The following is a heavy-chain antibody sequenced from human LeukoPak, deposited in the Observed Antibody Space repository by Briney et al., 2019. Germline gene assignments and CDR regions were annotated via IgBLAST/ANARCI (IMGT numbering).Heavy chain of an antibody. V-gene: IGHV4-39*01. J-gene: IGHJ3*02. CDR2: LYYSGST. Sequence: SETLSLTCTVSGGSISTISYYWGWIRQPPGKGLEWIGSLYYSGSTYYNPSLKSRVTISVDTSKNQFSLKLTSVTAADTAVYYCARNVPSPSHHFDIWGQGTMATVSS. CDR3: ARNVPSPSHHFDI. CDR1: GGSISTISYY. D-gene: IGHD1-1*01.